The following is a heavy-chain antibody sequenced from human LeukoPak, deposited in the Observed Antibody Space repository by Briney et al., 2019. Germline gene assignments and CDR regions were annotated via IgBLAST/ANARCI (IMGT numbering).Heavy chain of an antibody. CDR3: ARFTIFGVVAFDY. Sequence: SETLSLTCTVSGGSISSGSYYWSWIRQPAGKGLEWIGRIYTSGSTNYNPSLKSRVTISVDTSKNQFSLKLSSVTAADTAVYYCARFTIFGVVAFDYWGQGTLVTVPS. D-gene: IGHD3-3*01. CDR1: GGSISSGSYY. CDR2: IYTSGST. J-gene: IGHJ4*02. V-gene: IGHV4-61*02.